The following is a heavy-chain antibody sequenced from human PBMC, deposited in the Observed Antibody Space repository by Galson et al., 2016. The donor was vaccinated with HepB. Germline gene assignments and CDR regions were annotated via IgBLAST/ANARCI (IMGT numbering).Heavy chain of an antibody. CDR1: GFTLIEST. D-gene: IGHD2-21*02. J-gene: IGHJ3*01. Sequence: SVKVSCKVSGFTLIESTMHWVRQAPGKGFEWMGGYDPEDGDRLYAQTFRGRFTMTEDASTNTAFMELGSLRPDDTAVYLCATLPTFCGSNCYHVTLDLWGQGTLVTVSS. V-gene: IGHV1-24*01. CDR2: YDPEDGDR. CDR3: ATLPTFCGSNCYHVTLDL.